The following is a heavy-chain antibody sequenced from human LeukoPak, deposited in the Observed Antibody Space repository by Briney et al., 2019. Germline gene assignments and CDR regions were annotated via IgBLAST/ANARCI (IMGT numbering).Heavy chain of an antibody. Sequence: SETLSLTCAVYGVSFSGYYWSWIRQPPGKGLEWIGEINHSGSTNYNPSLKSRVTISVDTSKNQFSLKLSSVTAADTAVYYCARDPGDFWSGYYARRGTSWFDPWGQGTLVTVSS. J-gene: IGHJ5*02. CDR1: GVSFSGYY. D-gene: IGHD3-3*01. CDR3: ARDPGDFWSGYYARRGTSWFDP. V-gene: IGHV4-34*01. CDR2: INHSGST.